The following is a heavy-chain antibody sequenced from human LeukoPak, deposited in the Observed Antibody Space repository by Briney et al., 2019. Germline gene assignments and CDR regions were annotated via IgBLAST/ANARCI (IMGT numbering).Heavy chain of an antibody. J-gene: IGHJ4*02. CDR2: ISAYNNNT. V-gene: IGHV1-18*01. CDR3: ARGSPPRRNYDSRGYYSYYFDY. Sequence: ASVKVSCKASGYTFTRYGISWVRQAPGQGLEWMGWISAYNNNTKSTQKLQGRVTMTTDTSTSTVYMELRSLRSDDTAVYYCARGSPPRRNYDSRGYYSYYFDYWGQGTLVTVSS. D-gene: IGHD3-22*01. CDR1: GYTFTRYG.